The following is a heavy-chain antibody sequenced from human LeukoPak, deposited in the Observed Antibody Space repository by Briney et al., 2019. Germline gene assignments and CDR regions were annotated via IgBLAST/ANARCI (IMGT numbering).Heavy chain of an antibody. Sequence: GSLRLSCAASGFTFSNAWMIWVRQAPGKGPEWVGRIYSKTDGGTTDYAAPVKGRFTISRDDSKNTLYLQMNSLKTEDTAVYYCTTGFFGVVNDAFDIWGQGTMVTVSS. V-gene: IGHV3-15*01. D-gene: IGHD3-3*01. J-gene: IGHJ3*02. CDR3: TTGFFGVVNDAFDI. CDR2: IYSKTDGGTT. CDR1: GFTFSNAW.